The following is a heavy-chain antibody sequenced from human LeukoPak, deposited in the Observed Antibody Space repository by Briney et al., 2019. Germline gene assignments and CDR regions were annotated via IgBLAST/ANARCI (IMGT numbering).Heavy chain of an antibody. D-gene: IGHD3-16*02. CDR2: INHSGST. J-gene: IGHJ4*02. V-gene: IGHV4-34*01. Sequence: SETLSLTCAVYGGSFSGYYWSWIRQPPGKGLEWIGEINHSGSTNYNPSLKSRVTISVDTSKNQFSLKLSPVTAADTAVYYCARVGHDYVWGSYRSPDYWGQGTLVTVSS. CDR1: GGSFSGYY. CDR3: ARVGHDYVWGSYRSPDY.